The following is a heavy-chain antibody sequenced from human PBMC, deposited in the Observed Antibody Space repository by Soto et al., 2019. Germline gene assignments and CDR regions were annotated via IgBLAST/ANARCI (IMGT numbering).Heavy chain of an antibody. CDR2: IFYSGNT. Sequence: LAKTLSLTCTISGGSISSGAYYCGWLRQSPGKGLEWIGSIFYSGNTYYNPSLRSRVTNSVDTSKNQLSLRLTSVTAADTAVYYFARHVSYTYGQTFPAYFDYWGLGTLVTVSS. D-gene: IGHD5-18*01. CDR1: GGSISSGAYY. V-gene: IGHV4-39*01. J-gene: IGHJ4*02. CDR3: ARHVSYTYGQTFPAYFDY.